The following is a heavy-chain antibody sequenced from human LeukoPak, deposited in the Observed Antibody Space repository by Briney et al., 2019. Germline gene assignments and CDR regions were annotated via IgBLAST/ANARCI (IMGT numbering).Heavy chain of an antibody. D-gene: IGHD3-22*01. V-gene: IGHV3-48*04. CDR3: ARDSSPSYGSSGYRPADFDF. J-gene: IGHJ4*02. CDR1: GFTFSSYS. Sequence: GGSLRLSCAASGFTFSSYSMNWVRQAPGKGLEWVSYISSSSSTIYYADSMKGRLTISRDNAKNLLYLQMDSLRVEDTAVYYCARDSSPSYGSSGYRPADFDFWGQGTLVSVSS. CDR2: ISSSSSTI.